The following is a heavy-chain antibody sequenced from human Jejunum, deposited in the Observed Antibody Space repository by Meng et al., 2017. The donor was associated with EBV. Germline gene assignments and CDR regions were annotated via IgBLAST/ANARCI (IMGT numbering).Heavy chain of an antibody. CDR3: ARDKRGAGYCHDY. Sequence: EMQLADSGGGVVRPGGSLRLSCVASGFTLEDYGMNWVRQVPGKGLEWVATINWDGRRTGYADSVKGRFTISRDNAKNSLYLQMNSLRAEDTALYHCARDKRGAGYCHDYWGQGTLVTVSS. CDR2: INWDGRRT. D-gene: IGHD2-2*03. J-gene: IGHJ4*02. CDR1: GFTLEDYG. V-gene: IGHV3-20*01.